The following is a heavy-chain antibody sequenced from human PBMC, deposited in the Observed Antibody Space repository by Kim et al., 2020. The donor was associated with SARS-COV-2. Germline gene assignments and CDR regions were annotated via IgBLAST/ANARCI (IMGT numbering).Heavy chain of an antibody. V-gene: IGHV1-8*01. CDR1: GYTFTSSE. D-gene: IGHD2-2*01. CDR3: ARGSVKVPAAADS. J-gene: IGHJ5*01. Sequence: ASVKVSCKASGYTFTSSEINWVRQATGQGLEWMGSMNPNSGDTGFAQKFQGRLTMTRDTSMSTAYMELSSLRSEDTAVYYCARGSVKVPAAADSWGQGTLVTVSS. CDR2: MNPNSGDT.